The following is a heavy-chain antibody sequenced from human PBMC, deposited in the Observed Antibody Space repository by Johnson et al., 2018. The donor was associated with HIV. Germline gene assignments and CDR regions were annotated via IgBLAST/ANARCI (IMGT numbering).Heavy chain of an antibody. CDR2: IGWDGGSR. Sequence: VQLVESGGGVVQPGRSLRLSCAASGFTFSSYGMHWVRQAPGKGLEWVSLIGWDGGSRYYGDSVKGRFTISRDNSKNSLYLQMNSLRTEDTALYYCAKAQGSLPVEIYAFDIWGQGTMVTVSS. J-gene: IGHJ3*02. CDR1: GFTFSSYG. CDR3: AKAQGSLPVEIYAFDI. V-gene: IGHV3-43*02. D-gene: IGHD1-26*01.